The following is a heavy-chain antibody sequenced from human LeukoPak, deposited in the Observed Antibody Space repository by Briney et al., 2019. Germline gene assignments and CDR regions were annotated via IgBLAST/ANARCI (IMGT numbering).Heavy chain of an antibody. CDR3: ARDRPQLAFDY. J-gene: IGHJ4*02. CDR1: GYTFTSYY. CDR2: INPSGGST. V-gene: IGHV1-46*01. Sequence: ASVKVSCKASGYTFTSYYMHWVRQAPGQGLEWMGIINPSGGSTSYAQKFQGRVTMTRDTSISTAYMELSRLRSDDTAVYYCARDRPQLAFDYWGQGTLVTVSS. D-gene: IGHD2-2*01.